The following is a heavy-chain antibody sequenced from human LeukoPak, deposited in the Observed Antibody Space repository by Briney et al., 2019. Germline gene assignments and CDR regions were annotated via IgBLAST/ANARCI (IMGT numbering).Heavy chain of an antibody. D-gene: IGHD3-3*01. Sequence: GGSLRLSCAASGFTVSSNYMSWVRQAPGKGLEWVSGIYSGGSTYYADSVKGRFTISSDNPKNTLYLQMNSLRAENTAVYYCAKESAPRAYDFWSGYYRWGQGTLVTVSS. CDR3: AKESAPRAYDFWSGYYR. V-gene: IGHV3-66*02. J-gene: IGHJ1*01. CDR1: GFTVSSNY. CDR2: IYSGGST.